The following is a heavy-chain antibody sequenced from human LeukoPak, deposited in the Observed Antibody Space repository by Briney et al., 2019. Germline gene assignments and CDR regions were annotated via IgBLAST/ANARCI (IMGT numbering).Heavy chain of an antibody. CDR2: ISAYNGDT. D-gene: IGHD3-22*01. J-gene: IGHJ4*02. CDR1: GYTFTSYG. V-gene: IGHV1-18*01. CDR3: ARVLGSHYYDSSGYYFDY. Sequence: ASVKVSCKASGYTFTSYGFSWVRQAPGQGLEWMGWISAYNGDTKYALNLQGRVTMTTDTSTSTAYMELRSLRSDDTAVYYCARVLGSHYYDSSGYYFDYWGQGTLVTVSS.